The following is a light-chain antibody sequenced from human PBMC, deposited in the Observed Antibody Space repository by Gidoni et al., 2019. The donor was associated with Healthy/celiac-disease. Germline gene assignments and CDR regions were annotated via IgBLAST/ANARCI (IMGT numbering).Light chain of an antibody. V-gene: IGLV2-14*01. J-gene: IGLJ1*01. CDR2: EVS. CDR3: SSYTSSSSYV. CDR1: SSDVGTYNY. Sequence: QSALTQPASVSGSTGQSITISCTGTSSDVGTYNYVSWYQQHPGKAPKLMIYEVSNRPSGVSNRFSGSKSDNTASLTISGLQAEDEADYYCSSYTSSSSYVFGTGTKVTVL.